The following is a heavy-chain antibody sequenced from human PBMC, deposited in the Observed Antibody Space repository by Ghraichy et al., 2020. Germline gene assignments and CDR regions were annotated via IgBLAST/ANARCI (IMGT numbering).Heavy chain of an antibody. CDR1: GFTFSSYD. Sequence: GGSLRLSCAASGFTFSSYDMHWVRQAIGKGLEWVSAIGTAGDTYYPGSVKGRFTISRENAKNSLYLQMNSLRAGDTAVYYCARARDRYSSSWYGPDGMDVWGQGTTVTVSS. CDR2: IGTAGDT. V-gene: IGHV3-13*01. J-gene: IGHJ6*02. CDR3: ARARDRYSSSWYGPDGMDV. D-gene: IGHD6-13*01.